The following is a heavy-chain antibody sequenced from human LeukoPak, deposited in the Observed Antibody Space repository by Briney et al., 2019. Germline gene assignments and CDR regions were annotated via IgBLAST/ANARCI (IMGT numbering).Heavy chain of an antibody. D-gene: IGHD5-12*01. V-gene: IGHV1-18*01. CDR1: GYTFTNNG. Sequence: GASVKVSCKASGYTFTNNGISWVRQAPGQGLEWMGWISAHNGNTNYAQKFQGRVTMTTDTSTSTAYMELRSLRSDDTAVYYCARDSGYDREYYWGQGTLVTVSS. CDR3: ARDSGYDREYY. J-gene: IGHJ4*02. CDR2: ISAHNGNT.